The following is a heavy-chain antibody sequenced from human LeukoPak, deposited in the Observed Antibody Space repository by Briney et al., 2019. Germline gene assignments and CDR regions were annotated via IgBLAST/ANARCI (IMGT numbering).Heavy chain of an antibody. CDR3: AREAGSGSYYIGY. V-gene: IGHV4-61*02. Sequence: ASQTLSLTCTVSGGSISSGGYYWSWIRQPAGKGLEWIGRIYTSGSTNYNPSLKSRVTISVDTSKNQFSLKLSSVTAADTAVYYCAREAGSGSYYIGYWGQGTLVTVSS. CDR2: IYTSGST. J-gene: IGHJ4*02. D-gene: IGHD3-10*01. CDR1: GGSISSGGYY.